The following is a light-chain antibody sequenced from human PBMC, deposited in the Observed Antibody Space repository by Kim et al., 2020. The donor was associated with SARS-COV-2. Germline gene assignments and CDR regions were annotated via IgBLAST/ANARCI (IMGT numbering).Light chain of an antibody. J-gene: IGLJ2*01. V-gene: IGLV2-14*03. Sequence: GQSITISCTGTINDIVAYNYVSWYQQYPGSVPKLILFDVNKRPSGVSHRFSGSKSGNTASLTISGLQAEDEATYYCSSYSATAIPLFGGGTQLTVL. CDR1: INDIVAYNY. CDR2: DVN. CDR3: SSYSATAIPL.